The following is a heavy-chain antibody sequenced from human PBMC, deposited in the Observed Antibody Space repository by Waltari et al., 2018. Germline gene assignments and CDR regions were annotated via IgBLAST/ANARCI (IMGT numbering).Heavy chain of an antibody. D-gene: IGHD5-18*01. J-gene: IGHJ3*02. CDR2: IYYSGST. CDR1: GGSISSYY. CDR3: ARADTAMVKFNAFDI. Sequence: QVQLQESGPGLVKPSETLSLTCTASGGSISSYYRSWIRQPPGKGLEWIGYIYYSGSTNYNPSLKSRVTISVDTSKNQFSLKLSSVTAADTAVYYCARADTAMVKFNAFDIWGQGTMVTVSS. V-gene: IGHV4-59*01.